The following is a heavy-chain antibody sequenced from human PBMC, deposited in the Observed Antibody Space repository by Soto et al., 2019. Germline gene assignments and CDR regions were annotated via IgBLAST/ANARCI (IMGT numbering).Heavy chain of an antibody. CDR3: TGNAAAKGGTLSY. Sequence: EVQLVESGGALVEPGGSLRLSCAASGFTFNNARMSWVRQAPGKGLDWVGRIDGGKREFAAAVEGRFTFSRDDSSNTLFLQMNSLKTEDTGVYYCTGNAAAKGGTLSYWGQGTLVTVSS. CDR2: IDGGKR. CDR1: GFTFNNAR. D-gene: IGHD3-16*01. V-gene: IGHV3-15*02. J-gene: IGHJ4*02.